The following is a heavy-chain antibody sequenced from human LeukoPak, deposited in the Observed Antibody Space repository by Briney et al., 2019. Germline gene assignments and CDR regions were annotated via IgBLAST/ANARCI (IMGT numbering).Heavy chain of an antibody. D-gene: IGHD3-10*01. CDR1: GGSISSYY. Sequence: PSETLSLTCTVSGGSISSYYWSWIRQPPGKGLEWIGYIYYSGSTNYNPSLKSRVTISVDTSKNQFSLKLSSVTAADTAVYYCARAARGVITDNWFDPWGQGTLVTVSS. CDR2: IYYSGST. J-gene: IGHJ5*02. V-gene: IGHV4-59*01. CDR3: ARAARGVITDNWFDP.